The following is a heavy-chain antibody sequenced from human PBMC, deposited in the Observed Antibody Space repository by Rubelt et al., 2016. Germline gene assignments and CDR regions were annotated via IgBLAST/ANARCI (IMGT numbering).Heavy chain of an antibody. J-gene: IGHJ3*02. D-gene: IGHD2-2*01. CDR3: ARLQLGGAFDI. CDR2: IHYSGTT. Sequence: GWIRQPPGKGLEWIGSIHYSGTTYYNPSLKSRVTISLDTSKNQFSLKLSSVTAADTAVYYCARLQLGGAFDIWGQGTMVTVSS. V-gene: IGHV4-39*01.